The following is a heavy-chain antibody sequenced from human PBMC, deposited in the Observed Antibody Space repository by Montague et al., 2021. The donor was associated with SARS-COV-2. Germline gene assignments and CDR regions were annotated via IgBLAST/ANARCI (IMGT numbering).Heavy chain of an antibody. CDR1: GFTFSSYW. V-gene: IGHV3-74*01. Sequence: SLRLSCAASGFTFSSYWMHWVRQAPGKGLVWVSRINSDGSSTSYADSVKGRFTISRDNAKNTLYLQMNSLRAEGTAVYYCARVFPGYYYYMDIWGKGTTVTVSS. CDR2: INSDGSST. D-gene: IGHD2-21*01. J-gene: IGHJ6*03. CDR3: ARVFPGYYYYMDI.